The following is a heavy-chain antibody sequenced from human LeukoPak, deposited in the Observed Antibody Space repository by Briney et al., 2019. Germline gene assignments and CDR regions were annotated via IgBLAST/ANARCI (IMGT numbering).Heavy chain of an antibody. J-gene: IGHJ4*02. Sequence: TGGSLRLSCAASGFTFSSYAMSWVRQAPGKGLEWVSAISGSGGSTYYADSVKGRFTISRDNSKNTLYLQMNSLRAEDTAVYYCAKDPYVIAARGAHFDYWGQGTLVTVSS. CDR2: ISGSGGST. D-gene: IGHD6-6*01. CDR3: AKDPYVIAARGAHFDY. CDR1: GFTFSSYA. V-gene: IGHV3-23*01.